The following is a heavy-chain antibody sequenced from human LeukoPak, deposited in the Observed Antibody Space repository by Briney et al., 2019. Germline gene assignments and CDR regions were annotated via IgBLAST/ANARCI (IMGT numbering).Heavy chain of an antibody. D-gene: IGHD2-2*02. V-gene: IGHV1-18*01. CDR3: ARELYRDSLPVRWFDP. CDR1: VYTFTSYG. Sequence: ASVKVSCKASVYTFTSYGISWGRQAPGQGLEWMGGISDYNGNTNYAQKLQGRVTMTTDTSTSTAYMELRSLRSDDTAVYYCARELYRDSLPVRWFDPWGEGTLVTVSS. CDR2: ISDYNGNT. J-gene: IGHJ5*02.